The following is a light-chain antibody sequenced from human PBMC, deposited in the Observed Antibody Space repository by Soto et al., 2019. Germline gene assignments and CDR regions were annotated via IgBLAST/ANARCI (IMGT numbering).Light chain of an antibody. V-gene: IGKV3-11*01. CDR1: QSVSSY. Sequence: EIVLTQSPATLSLSPGERATLSCRASQSVSSYFAWYQQKPGQAPRLIIYDATNKATGITDTLHGSGYGTDCTLPISCREPEDFADYYCRQRSNWLTFGGGTNVELK. CDR3: RQRSNWLT. CDR2: DAT. J-gene: IGKJ4*01.